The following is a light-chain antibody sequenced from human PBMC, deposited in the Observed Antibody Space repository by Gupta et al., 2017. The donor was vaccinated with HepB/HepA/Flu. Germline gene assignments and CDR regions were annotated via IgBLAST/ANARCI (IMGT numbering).Light chain of an antibody. CDR3: QQDDNLPRT. Sequence: DIQMTPSPSSLSASVGHTVTITCQASQDISNYLNWYQQKPGKAPTLLIYDACNLETGVPSRFSGSGSGTDFTVTISSLQPEDSATYYCQQDDNLPRTFGGGTKVEIK. V-gene: IGKV1-33*01. CDR2: DAC. CDR1: QDISNY. J-gene: IGKJ4*01.